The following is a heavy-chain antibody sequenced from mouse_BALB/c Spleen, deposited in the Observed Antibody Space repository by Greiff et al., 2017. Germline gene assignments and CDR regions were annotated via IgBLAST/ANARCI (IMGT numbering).Heavy chain of an antibody. V-gene: IGHV5-6-5*01. D-gene: IGHD1-2*01. CDR1: GFTFSSYA. CDR3: ARGTYGPDY. J-gene: IGHJ2*01. Sequence: EVHLVESGGGLVKPGGSLKLSCAASGFTFSSYAMSWVRQTPEKRLEWVASISSGGSTYYPDSVKGRFTISRDNARNILYLQMSSLRSEDTAMYYCARGTYGPDYWGQGTTLTVSS. CDR2: ISSGGST.